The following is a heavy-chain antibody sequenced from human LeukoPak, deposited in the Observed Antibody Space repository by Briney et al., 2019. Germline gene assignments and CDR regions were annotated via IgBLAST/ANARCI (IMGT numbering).Heavy chain of an antibody. CDR3: ARVYRDTAMVKTVDY. V-gene: IGHV4-39*07. CDR1: GGSISSSSYY. D-gene: IGHD5-18*01. Sequence: PSETLSLTCTVSGGSISSSSYYWGWIRQPPGKGLEWIGSIYYSGSTYYNPSLKSRVTISVDTSKNQFSLKLSSVTAADTAVYYCARVYRDTAMVKTVDYWGQGTLVIVSS. CDR2: IYYSGST. J-gene: IGHJ4*02.